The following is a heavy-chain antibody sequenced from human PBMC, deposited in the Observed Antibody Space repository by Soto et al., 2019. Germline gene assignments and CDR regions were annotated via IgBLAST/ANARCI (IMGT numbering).Heavy chain of an antibody. CDR2: IIPIFGTA. D-gene: IGHD3-3*01. CDR1: GGTFSSYA. CDR3: ARTERNDDFWSGYPNYYYYGMDV. V-gene: IGHV1-69*18. J-gene: IGHJ6*02. Sequence: QVQLVQSGAEVKKPGSSVKVSCKASGGTFSSYAISWVRQAPGKGLEWLGNIIPIFGTANYAQKFQGRVTITADESTSTAYMELSSLSSEDTAVYYCARTERNDDFWSGYPNYYYYGMDVWGQGTTVTVSS.